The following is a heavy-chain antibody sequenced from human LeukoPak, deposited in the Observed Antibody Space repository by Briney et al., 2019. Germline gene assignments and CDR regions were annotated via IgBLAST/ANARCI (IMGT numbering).Heavy chain of an antibody. CDR1: GGSISSSIYH. CDR2: IYYSGST. V-gene: IGHV4-39*01. Sequence: PSETLSLTCTVSGGSISSSIYHWGWIRQTPGKGLEWIGCIYYSGSTYYNPSLKSRVTMSLDTSKNRFSLKLTSVTAADTAVYYCARQLGVKDSSLVNFWGQGTLVTVSS. CDR3: ARQLGVKDSSLVNF. D-gene: IGHD6-13*01. J-gene: IGHJ4*02.